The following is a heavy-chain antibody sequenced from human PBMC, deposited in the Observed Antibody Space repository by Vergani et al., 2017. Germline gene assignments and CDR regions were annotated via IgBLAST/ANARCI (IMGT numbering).Heavy chain of an antibody. Sequence: QVQLQESGPGLVKPSQTLSLTCSVSGDSISSGVYYWNWIRQHPGKGLEWIGYIYSTGSTHHNPSLRRRIKMSVDTSKNQFSLKLNSVTAADTAMYCCARMGGYDEGDAFRVGYFDSWGPGILVTVSS. J-gene: IGHJ4*02. D-gene: IGHD3-22*01. V-gene: IGHV4-31*03. CDR1: GDSISSGVYY. CDR3: ARMGGYDEGDAFRVGYFDS. CDR2: IYSTGST.